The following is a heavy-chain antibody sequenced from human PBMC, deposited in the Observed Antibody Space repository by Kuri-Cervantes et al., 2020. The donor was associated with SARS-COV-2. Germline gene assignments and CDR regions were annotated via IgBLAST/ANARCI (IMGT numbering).Heavy chain of an antibody. Sequence: SETLSLTCSVSGGSISSSGHYWGWIRQPAGKGLEWIGRIYTSGSTNYNPSLKSRVTISVDTSKNQFSLKLSSVTAADTAVYYCASSGHKVAFDIWGQGTMVTVSS. CDR2: IYTSGST. J-gene: IGHJ3*02. D-gene: IGHD2-15*01. CDR1: GGSISSSGHY. CDR3: ASSGHKVAFDI. V-gene: IGHV4-61*02.